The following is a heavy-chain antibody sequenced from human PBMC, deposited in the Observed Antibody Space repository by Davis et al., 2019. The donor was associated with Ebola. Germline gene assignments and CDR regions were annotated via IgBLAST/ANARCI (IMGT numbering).Heavy chain of an antibody. CDR3: ARDRFAYYYDSSGSPCDY. D-gene: IGHD3-22*01. V-gene: IGHV3-21*01. CDR1: GFTFSSYS. J-gene: IGHJ4*02. Sequence: GESLKISCAASGFTFSSYSMNWVRQAPGKGLEWVSSISSSSSYIYYADSVKGRFTISRDNAKNSLYLQMNSLRAEDTAVYYCARDRFAYYYDSSGSPCDYWGQGTLVTVSS. CDR2: ISSSSSYI.